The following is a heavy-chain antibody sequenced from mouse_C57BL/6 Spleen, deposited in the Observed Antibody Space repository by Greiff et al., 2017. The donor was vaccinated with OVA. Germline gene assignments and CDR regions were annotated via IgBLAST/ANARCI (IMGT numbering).Heavy chain of an antibody. CDR2: IDPETGGT. V-gene: IGHV1-15*01. J-gene: IGHJ2*01. D-gene: IGHD1-1*01. CDR1: GYTFTDYE. Sequence: QVQLQQSGAELVRPGASVTLSCKASGYTFTDYEMHWVKQTPVHGLEWIGAIDPETGGTAYNQKFKGKAILTADKSSSTAYMELRSLTSEDSAVYYCARDGYGSSRDYFDYWGQGTTLTVSS. CDR3: ARDGYGSSRDYFDY.